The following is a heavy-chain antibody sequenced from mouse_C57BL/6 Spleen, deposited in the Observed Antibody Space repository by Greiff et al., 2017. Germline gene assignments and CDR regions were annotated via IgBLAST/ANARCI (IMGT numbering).Heavy chain of an antibody. J-gene: IGHJ1*03. CDR1: GFTFSDYG. Sequence: EVMLVESGGGLVKPGGSLKLSCAASGFTFSDYGMHWVRQAPEKGLEWVAYISSGSSTIYYADTVKGRFTISRDNATNTLFLQMTSLRSEDTAMYYCARWGYYYGSSGYFDVWGTGTTVTVSS. CDR2: ISSGSSTI. CDR3: ARWGYYYGSSGYFDV. D-gene: IGHD1-1*01. V-gene: IGHV5-17*01.